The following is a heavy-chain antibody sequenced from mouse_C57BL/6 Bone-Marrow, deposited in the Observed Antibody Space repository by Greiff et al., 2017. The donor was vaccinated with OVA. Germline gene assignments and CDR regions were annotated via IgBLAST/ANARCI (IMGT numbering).Heavy chain of an antibody. J-gene: IGHJ3*01. V-gene: IGHV5-12*01. CDR2: ISNGGGST. Sequence: DVKLVESGRGLVQPGGSLKLSCAASGFTFSDYYMYWVRQTPEKRLEWVAYISNGGGSTYYPDTVKGRFTISRDNAKNTLYLQMSRLKSEDTAMYYCARLGFAYWGQGTLVTVSA. CDR1: GFTFSDYY. CDR3: ARLGFAY.